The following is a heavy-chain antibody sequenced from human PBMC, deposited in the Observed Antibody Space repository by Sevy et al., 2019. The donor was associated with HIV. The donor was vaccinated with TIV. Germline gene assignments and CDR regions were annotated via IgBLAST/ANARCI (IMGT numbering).Heavy chain of an antibody. J-gene: IGHJ5*02. D-gene: IGHD3-3*01. CDR3: ARDLGQYDFWSGYYPPDWFDP. CDR1: GFTFSDYY. Sequence: GGSLRLSCAASGFTFSDYYMSWIRQAPGKGLEWVSYISSSGSTIYYADSVKGRFTISRDNAKNSLYLQMNSLRAEDTAVYYCARDLGQYDFWSGYYPPDWFDPWGQGTLVTVSS. CDR2: ISSSGSTI. V-gene: IGHV3-11*01.